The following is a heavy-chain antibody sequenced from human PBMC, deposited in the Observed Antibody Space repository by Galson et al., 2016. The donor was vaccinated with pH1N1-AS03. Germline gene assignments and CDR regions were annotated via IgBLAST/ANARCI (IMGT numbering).Heavy chain of an antibody. V-gene: IGHV3-7*01. J-gene: IGHJ5*02. CDR3: ARYGSSPWFDP. D-gene: IGHD6-6*01. CDR2: TNPDGSQK. Sequence: LRLSCAASDVSLRAYWMSWVRQSPGKGLEWVASTNPDGSQKSYVDSVKGRFTISRDNSKNSLYLQMNSLRVEDTALYYCARYGSSPWFDPWGQGTLVTVSS. CDR1: DVSLRAYW.